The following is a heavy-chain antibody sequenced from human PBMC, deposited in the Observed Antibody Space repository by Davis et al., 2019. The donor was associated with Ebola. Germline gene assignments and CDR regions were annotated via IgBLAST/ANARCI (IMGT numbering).Heavy chain of an antibody. V-gene: IGHV3-23*01. D-gene: IGHD5-18*01. CDR3: AKDHSIQLPLFDY. J-gene: IGHJ4*02. Sequence: PGGSLRLSCTDSVITFSSYAMSWVRQAPGKGLEWVSAISGSGGSTYYADSVKGRFTISRDNSKNTLYLQMTSLRAEDTAVYYCAKDHSIQLPLFDYWGQGTLVTVSS. CDR1: VITFSSYA. CDR2: ISGSGGST.